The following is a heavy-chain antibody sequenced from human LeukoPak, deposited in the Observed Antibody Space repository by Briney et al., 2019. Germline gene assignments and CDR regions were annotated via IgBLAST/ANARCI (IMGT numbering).Heavy chain of an antibody. Sequence: GASVKVSCKTSGYTFTDYGMHWVRQAPGQRLEWMAWMNAGNGDAKYSQKFQGRVIITRDTSASTAYMELSSLRSEDTAVYYCASRRAARHNLYYYYGMDVWGQGTTVTVSS. CDR2: MNAGNGDA. D-gene: IGHD6-6*01. CDR3: ASRRAARHNLYYYYGMDV. V-gene: IGHV1-3*01. J-gene: IGHJ6*02. CDR1: GYTFTDYG.